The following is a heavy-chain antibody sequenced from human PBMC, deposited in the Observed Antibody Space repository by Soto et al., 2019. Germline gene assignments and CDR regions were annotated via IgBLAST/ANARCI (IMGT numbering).Heavy chain of an antibody. V-gene: IGHV3-7*04. CDR3: ARSYSAAFDI. CDR1: GFTFSSHW. J-gene: IGHJ3*02. D-gene: IGHD1-26*01. Sequence: PGVSLRLSCAASGFTFSSHWMAWVRQAPGKGLEWVANIKQDGSEKYYVDSVKGRFTISRDNAKNSLFLQMNSLRAEDTALYYCARSYSAAFDIWGQGTMVTVSS. CDR2: IKQDGSEK.